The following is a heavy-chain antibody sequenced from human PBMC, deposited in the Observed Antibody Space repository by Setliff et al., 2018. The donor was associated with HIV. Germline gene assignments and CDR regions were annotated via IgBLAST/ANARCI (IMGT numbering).Heavy chain of an antibody. CDR1: GGSISGCY. J-gene: IGHJ3*02. D-gene: IGHD3-22*01. CDR2: IYSSGST. CDR3: VRHGYYYDFIDI. Sequence: PSETLSLTCTVSGGSISGCYWSWIRQSPGKGLEWIGYIYSSGSTNFNPSLKSRVTLSIDTSKNQFSLNLTSMTAADTAVYFCVRHGYYYDFIDIWGQGTVVTVSS. V-gene: IGHV4-4*09.